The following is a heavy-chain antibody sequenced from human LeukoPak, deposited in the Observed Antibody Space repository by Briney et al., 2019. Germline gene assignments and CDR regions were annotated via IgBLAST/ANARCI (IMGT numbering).Heavy chain of an antibody. Sequence: PSETLSLTCTVSGGSISSSSYYWGWIRQPPGKGLEWIGSIYYSGNTYCNPSLKSRVTISIDTSKNQFSLKLSSVTAAETAVYYCASGDYATKWLGPWGQGTLVSVSS. CDR1: GGSISSSSYY. V-gene: IGHV4-39*01. J-gene: IGHJ5*02. CDR2: IYYSGNT. CDR3: ASGDYATKWLGP. D-gene: IGHD4-17*01.